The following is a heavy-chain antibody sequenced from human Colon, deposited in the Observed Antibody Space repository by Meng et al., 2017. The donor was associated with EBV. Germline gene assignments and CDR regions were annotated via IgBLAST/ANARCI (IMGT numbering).Heavy chain of an antibody. V-gene: IGHV4-59*08. CDR2: IYYSGST. J-gene: IGHJ5*02. CDR1: GGSIGSYY. CDR3: ARHFINWFDP. Sequence: QLPLHESGPGSGNASEALSLPCTVSGGSIGSYYWSWIRQPPGKGLEWIGYIYYSGSTNYNPSLKSRVTISVDTSKNQFSLKLSSVTAADTAVYYCARHFINWFDPWGQGTLVTDFS.